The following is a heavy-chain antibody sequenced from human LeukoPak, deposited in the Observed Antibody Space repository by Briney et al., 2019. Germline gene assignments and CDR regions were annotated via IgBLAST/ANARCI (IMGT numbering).Heavy chain of an antibody. D-gene: IGHD3-22*01. CDR2: INSDGSRT. CDR3: ARDGSPPYYYDSWELDY. J-gene: IGHJ4*02. CDR1: GFTFSSYW. V-gene: IGHV3-74*01. Sequence: GGSLRLSCAASGFTFSSYWMHWVRPAPGKGLVWVSRINSDGSRTSYADSVKGRFTISRDNAKNTPYLQMNSLRAEDTAVYYCARDGSPPYYYDSWELDYWGQGTLVTVSS.